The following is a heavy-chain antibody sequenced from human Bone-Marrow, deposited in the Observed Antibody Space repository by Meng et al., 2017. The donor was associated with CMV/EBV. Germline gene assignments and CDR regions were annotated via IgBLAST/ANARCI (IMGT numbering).Heavy chain of an antibody. CDR1: GFTFSNHA. V-gene: IGHV3-30*04. CDR3: ARAEERDYGMDV. CDR2: ISYDGTNK. Sequence: GESLKISCAASGFTFSNHAMHWVRQAPGKGLEWVAVISYDGTNKYCADSVKGRFTISRDNAKNSLYLQMNSLRAEDTAVYYCARAEERDYGMDVWGQGTTVTVSS. J-gene: IGHJ6*02.